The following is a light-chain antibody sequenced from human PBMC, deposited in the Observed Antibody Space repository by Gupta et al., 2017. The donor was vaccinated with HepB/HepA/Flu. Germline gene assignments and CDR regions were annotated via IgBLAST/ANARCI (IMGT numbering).Light chain of an antibody. CDR3: QHADSWPRT. CDR2: DAS. J-gene: IGKJ2*01. CDR1: QSVSSY. Sequence: EIVLTQSPATLSLSPGERATLSCRASQSVSSYLAWYQQKPGQAPRLLIYDASNRATAIPARFSGSASGTDFTLTISSLEPEDFAVYYCQHADSWPRTFGQGTKLEIK. V-gene: IGKV3-11*01.